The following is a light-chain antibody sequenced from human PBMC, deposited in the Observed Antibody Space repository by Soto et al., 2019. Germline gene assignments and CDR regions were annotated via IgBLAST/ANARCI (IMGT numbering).Light chain of an antibody. CDR2: LGS. CDR3: MQALQIPPT. Sequence: IVMTQFPLSLPVTPGEPASISCRSSQSLLHSTGSNYLDWYLQKPGQSPQLLISLGSDRASGVPDRFSGSGSGTVFTLKISKVAAEDVGVYYCMQALQIPPTFGQGTRLEIK. V-gene: IGKV2-28*01. J-gene: IGKJ5*01. CDR1: QSLLHSTGSNY.